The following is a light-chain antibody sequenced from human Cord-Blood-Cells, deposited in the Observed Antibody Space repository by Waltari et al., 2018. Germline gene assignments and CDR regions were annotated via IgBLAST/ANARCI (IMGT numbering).Light chain of an antibody. V-gene: IGKV1-39*01. J-gene: IGKJ3*01. CDR3: QQSHSTHT. Sequence: DIQMTQSPSSLSASVGDRVTITCRASQSITSYLNSDQQKPGKAPKLLIYPASSLQSEVPSRCSGSGALTDFTLTISSLQPEEFATYHCQQSHSTHTFGPGTKVDIK. CDR1: QSITSY. CDR2: PAS.